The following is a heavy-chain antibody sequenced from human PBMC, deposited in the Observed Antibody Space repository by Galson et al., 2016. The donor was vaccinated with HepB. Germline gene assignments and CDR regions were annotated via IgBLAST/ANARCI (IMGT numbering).Heavy chain of an antibody. CDR2: IYYSGST. CDR1: GGSISSSGYY. CDR3: ARHGEAVAGIAFDY. Sequence: ETLSLTCTVSGGSISSSGYYWDWIRQPPGKGLEWIERIYYSGSTYYNPSLKSRVTISVDTSKNQFSLKLSSVTAADPAVYYCARHGEAVAGIAFDYWGQGTLVTVSS. J-gene: IGHJ4*02. V-gene: IGHV4-39*01. D-gene: IGHD6-19*01.